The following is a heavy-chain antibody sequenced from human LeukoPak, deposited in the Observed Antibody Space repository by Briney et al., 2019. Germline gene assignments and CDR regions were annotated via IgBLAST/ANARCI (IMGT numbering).Heavy chain of an antibody. D-gene: IGHD1/OR15-1a*01. Sequence: SETLSLTCAVYGGSFSGYYWSWIRQPPGKGLEWIGEINHSGSTNYNPSLKSRVTISVDTSKNQFSLKLSSVTAADTAVYHCARVGNSLDYWGQGTLVTVSS. CDR2: INHSGST. V-gene: IGHV4-34*01. CDR3: ARVGNSLDY. J-gene: IGHJ4*02. CDR1: GGSFSGYY.